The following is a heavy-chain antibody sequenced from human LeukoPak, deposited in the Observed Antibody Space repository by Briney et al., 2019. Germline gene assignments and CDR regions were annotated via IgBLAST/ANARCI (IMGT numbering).Heavy chain of an antibody. CDR1: GFTFSDYY. Sequence: PGGSLRLSCAASGFTFSDYYMSWIRQAPGKGLEWVSSISSSSSYIYYADSLKGRFTISRDNAKNSLYLQMNSLRAEDTAVYYCARDSRAVADAFDIWGQGTMVTVSS. CDR2: ISSSSSYI. CDR3: ARDSRAVADAFDI. V-gene: IGHV3-11*06. J-gene: IGHJ3*02. D-gene: IGHD6-19*01.